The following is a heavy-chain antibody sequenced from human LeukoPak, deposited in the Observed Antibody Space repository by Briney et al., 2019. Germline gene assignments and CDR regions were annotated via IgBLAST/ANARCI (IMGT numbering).Heavy chain of an antibody. CDR2: IKQDGSEK. J-gene: IGHJ4*02. D-gene: IGHD3-3*01. CDR3: AGDGATIFGVVIPNDY. Sequence: GGSLRLSYAASGFAFSSYWMSWVRQAPGKGLEWVANIKQDGSEKYYVDSVKGRFTISRDNAKNSLYLQMNSLRAEDTAVYYCAGDGATIFGVVIPNDYWGQGTLVTVSS. CDR1: GFAFSSYW. V-gene: IGHV3-7*01.